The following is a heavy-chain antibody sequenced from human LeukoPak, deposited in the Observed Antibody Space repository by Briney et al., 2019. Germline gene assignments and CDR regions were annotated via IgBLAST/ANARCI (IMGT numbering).Heavy chain of an antibody. V-gene: IGHV3-30-3*01. CDR2: LSYDGSNK. CDR1: GFTFSSYA. J-gene: IGHJ4*02. D-gene: IGHD4-11*01. CDR3: ARDETVTSRYFDY. Sequence: PGGSLRLSCAASGFTFSSYAMHWVRQAPCKGLEWVAVLSYDGSNKYYADSVKGRFTISRDNSKNTLYLQMNSLRAEDTAVYYCARDETVTSRYFDYWGQGTLVTVSS.